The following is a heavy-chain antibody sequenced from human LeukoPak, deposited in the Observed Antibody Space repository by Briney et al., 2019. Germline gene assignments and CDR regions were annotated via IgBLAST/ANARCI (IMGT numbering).Heavy chain of an antibody. V-gene: IGHV1-8*01. J-gene: IGHJ4*02. D-gene: IGHD6-19*01. CDR1: GYTFTSYD. CDR3: ARGHSSGWTFDY. Sequence: GASVKVSCKASGYTFTSYDINWVRQATGQGLEWMGWMNPNSGNIGYAQKFQGRVTMTRNTSISTAYMELSSLRSEDTAVYYCARGHSSGWTFDYWGQGTLVTVSS. CDR2: MNPNSGNI.